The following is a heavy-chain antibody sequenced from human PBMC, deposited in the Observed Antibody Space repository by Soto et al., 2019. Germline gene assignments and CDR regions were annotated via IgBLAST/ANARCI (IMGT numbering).Heavy chain of an antibody. D-gene: IGHD3-22*01. V-gene: IGHV4-59*02. CDR2: VYYSGDT. CDR1: GDSVSSYY. Sequence: SETLSLTCTVSGDSVSSYYWSWIRRPPGKGLEWIGYVYYSGDTVYNPSLKSRVTISVDTSKNQFSLKVSSVTAADTAVYYCAGSGYYHNSGMDVWGQGTTVTV. J-gene: IGHJ6*02. CDR3: AGSGYYHNSGMDV.